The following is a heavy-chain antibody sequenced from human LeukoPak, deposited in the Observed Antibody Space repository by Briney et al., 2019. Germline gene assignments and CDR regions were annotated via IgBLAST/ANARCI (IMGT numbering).Heavy chain of an antibody. Sequence: PSETLSLTCSVSGYSISSGYYWGWIRQPPGKGLEWIGSIYHSGSTLYNPALKSRVTISVDTSKNQFSLKLSSVTAADTAVYCCAGVVVVAATYNYWGQGTLVTVSS. CDR1: GYSISSGYY. CDR3: AGVVVVAATYNY. V-gene: IGHV4-38-2*02. CDR2: IYHSGST. J-gene: IGHJ4*02. D-gene: IGHD2-15*01.